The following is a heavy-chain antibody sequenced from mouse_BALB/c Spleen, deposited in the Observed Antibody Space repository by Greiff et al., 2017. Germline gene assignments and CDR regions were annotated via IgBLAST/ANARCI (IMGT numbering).Heavy chain of an antibody. V-gene: IGHV2-2*02. CDR1: GFSLTSYG. J-gene: IGHJ4*01. D-gene: IGHD4-1*01. Sequence: QVQLQQSGPGLVQPSQSLSITCPVSGFSLTSYGVHWVRQSPGKGLEWLGVIWSGGSTDYNAAFISRLSISKDNSKSQVFFKMNSLQANDTAIYYCARTLSGTKAMDYWGQGTSVTVSS. CDR3: ARTLSGTKAMDY. CDR2: IWSGGST.